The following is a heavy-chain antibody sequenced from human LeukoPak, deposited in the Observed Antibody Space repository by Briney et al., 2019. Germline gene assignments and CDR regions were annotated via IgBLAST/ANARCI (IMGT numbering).Heavy chain of an antibody. CDR1: GYSFTNYW. Sequence: LGESLKISCKGSGYSFTNYWIGWVRQMPGKGLEWMGIIYPGDSDTRYSPSFQGQVTISADKSISTAYLQWSSLKASDTAMYYCARSSTIGHIVVVTAFDIWGQGTMVTVSS. J-gene: IGHJ3*02. V-gene: IGHV5-51*01. CDR2: IYPGDSDT. D-gene: IGHD2-21*02. CDR3: ARSSTIGHIVVVTAFDI.